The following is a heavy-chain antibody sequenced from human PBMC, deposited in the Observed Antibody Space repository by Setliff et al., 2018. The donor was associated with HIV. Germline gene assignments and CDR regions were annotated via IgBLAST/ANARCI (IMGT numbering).Heavy chain of an antibody. J-gene: IGHJ6*03. CDR1: GGSFTDIGGSFTDYY. CDR2: INHSGST. CDR3: ARGLRSSTYYYYYYMDV. D-gene: IGHD6-6*01. V-gene: IGHV4-34*01. Sequence: PSETLSLTCAVFGGSFTDIGGSFTDYYWIWIRQPPGKGLELIGEINHSGSTNYNPSLKSRVTISVDTSKNHFSLKLSSVTAADTAVYYCARGLRSSTYYYYYYMDVWGKGTTVTVSS.